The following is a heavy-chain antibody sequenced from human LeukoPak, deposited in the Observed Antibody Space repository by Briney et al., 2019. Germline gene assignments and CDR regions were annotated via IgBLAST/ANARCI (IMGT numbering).Heavy chain of an antibody. CDR2: INPNSGAT. J-gene: IGHJ6*02. V-gene: IGHV1-2*06. CDR1: GYTFTGYY. CDR3: ARGGMDV. Sequence: EASVKVSCKASGYTFTGYYMHWVRQAPGQGLEWMGRINPNSGATDYAQRFQGRATMIWDTSISTAYMELSRLKFDDTAVYYCARGGMDVWGQGTTVTASS.